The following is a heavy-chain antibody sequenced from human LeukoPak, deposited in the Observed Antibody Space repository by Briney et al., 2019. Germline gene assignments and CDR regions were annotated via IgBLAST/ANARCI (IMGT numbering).Heavy chain of an antibody. CDR3: ARGEFPQWELPAEYFQH. CDR2: IKQDGSEK. D-gene: IGHD1-26*01. Sequence: PGGSLRLSCAASGFTFSSYWMSWVRQAPGKGLEWVANIKQDGSEKYYVDSVKGRFTISRDSAKNSLYLQMNSLRAEDTAVYYCARGEFPQWELPAEYFQHWGQGTLVTVSS. V-gene: IGHV3-7*01. CDR1: GFTFSSYW. J-gene: IGHJ1*01.